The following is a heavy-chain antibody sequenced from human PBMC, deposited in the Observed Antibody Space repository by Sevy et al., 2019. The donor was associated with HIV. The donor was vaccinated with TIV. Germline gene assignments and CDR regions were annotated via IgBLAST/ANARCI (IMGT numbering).Heavy chain of an antibody. D-gene: IGHD5-12*01. Sequence: SETLSLTCTVSGGSISAYYWXWXRQPPGKGLEYLGYIYYTGSTNYNPSLKSRVTISVDTSKNQFSLKLSSVTAADTAVYYCARAPPVRSGDDSLNWFDPWGQGTLVTVSS. J-gene: IGHJ5*02. CDR3: ARAPPVRSGDDSLNWFDP. CDR1: GGSISAYY. V-gene: IGHV4-59*01. CDR2: IYYTGST.